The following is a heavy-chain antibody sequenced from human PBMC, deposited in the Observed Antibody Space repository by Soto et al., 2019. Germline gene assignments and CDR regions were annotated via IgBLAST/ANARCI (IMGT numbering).Heavy chain of an antibody. V-gene: IGHV1-18*01. Sequence: QVHLVQSGAEVKKPGASVKVSCKGSGYTFTTYGITWVRQAPGQGLEWMGWISAHNGNTNYAQKLQGRVTVTRDTSTRTAYREMMSLRSEDSAVYSCARGRYGDYWGQGALVTVSS. D-gene: IGHD1-1*01. CDR3: ARGRYGDY. CDR2: ISAHNGNT. J-gene: IGHJ4*02. CDR1: GYTFTTYG.